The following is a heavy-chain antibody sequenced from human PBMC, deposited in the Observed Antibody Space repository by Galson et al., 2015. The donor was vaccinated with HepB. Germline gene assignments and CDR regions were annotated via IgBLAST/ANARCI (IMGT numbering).Heavy chain of an antibody. CDR2: INHSGST. CDR1: GGSFSGYY. Sequence: LSLTCAVYGGSFSGYYWSWIRQPPGKGLEWIGEINHSGSTNYNPSLKSRVTISVDKSKNQFSLKLSSVTAADTAVYYCAVSGSYYTDAFDIWGQGTMVTVSS. J-gene: IGHJ3*02. CDR3: AVSGSYYTDAFDI. D-gene: IGHD1-26*01. V-gene: IGHV4-34*01.